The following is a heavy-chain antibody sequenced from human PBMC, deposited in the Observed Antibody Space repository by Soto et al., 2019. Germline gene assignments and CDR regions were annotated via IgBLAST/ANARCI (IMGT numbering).Heavy chain of an antibody. D-gene: IGHD3-22*01. CDR3: ARDAPEIGDY. J-gene: IGHJ4*02. Sequence: PGGSLRLSCAASGFTFSSYGMHWVRQAPGKGLEWVAVISYDGSNKYYADSVKGRFTISRDNTKNTLYLQMNSLRAEDTAVYYCARDAPEIGDYWGQGTLVTVSS. CDR1: GFTFSSYG. V-gene: IGHV3-30*03. CDR2: ISYDGSNK.